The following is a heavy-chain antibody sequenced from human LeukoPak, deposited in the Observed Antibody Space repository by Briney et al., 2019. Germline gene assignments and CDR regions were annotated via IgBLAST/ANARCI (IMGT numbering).Heavy chain of an antibody. CDR2: ISSSSSYI. CDR1: GFTFSSYS. CDR3: ARRYCSGSSCYSVDY. Sequence: GGSLRLSCAASGFTFSSYSMNWVRQAPGKGLEWVSSISSSSSYIYYADSVKGRFTISRDNAKNSLYLQMNSLRAEDTAVYYCARRYCSGSSCYSVDYWGQGTLVTVSS. V-gene: IGHV3-21*01. J-gene: IGHJ4*02. D-gene: IGHD2-15*01.